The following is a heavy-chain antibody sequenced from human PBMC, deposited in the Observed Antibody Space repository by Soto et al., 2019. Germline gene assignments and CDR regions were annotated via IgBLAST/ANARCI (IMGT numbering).Heavy chain of an antibody. CDR2: ISYDGSNK. V-gene: IGHV3-30*18. CDR3: AKDRKDIVVVVAATRGYYFDY. CDR1: GFTFSSYG. Sequence: QVQLVESGGGVVQPGRSLRLSCAASGFTFSSYGMHWVRQAPGKGLEWVAVISYDGSNKYYADSVKGRFTISRDNSKNTLYLQMNSLRAEDTAVYYCAKDRKDIVVVVAATRGYYFDYWGQGTLVTVSS. D-gene: IGHD2-15*01. J-gene: IGHJ4*02.